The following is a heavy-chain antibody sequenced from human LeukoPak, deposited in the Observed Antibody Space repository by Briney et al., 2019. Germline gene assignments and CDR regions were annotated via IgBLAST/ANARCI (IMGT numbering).Heavy chain of an antibody. V-gene: IGHV3-23*01. CDR1: GFSFSSCS. J-gene: IGHJ5*02. D-gene: IGHD3-16*01. CDR3: GKEGGA. CDR2: IGGRGGST. Sequence: GGSLRLSCAASGFSFSSCSMNWVRQAPGKGPEWVSAIGGRGGSTYYADSLGGRFTISRDNSKDMVYLQMNSLKVEDTATYYCGKEGGAWGQGTKVTVSS.